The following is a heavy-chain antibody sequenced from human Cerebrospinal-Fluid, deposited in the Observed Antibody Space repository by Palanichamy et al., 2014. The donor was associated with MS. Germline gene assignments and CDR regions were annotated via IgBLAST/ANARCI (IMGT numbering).Heavy chain of an antibody. Sequence: VQLVVSGGGLVQPGGSLRLSCAASEFSVKNNYMSWVRRAPGKGLEWVSIIYAGGSTYYADSVKGRFTIARDNPKNTVFLQMNSLRPDDTGVYYCATLSRRSSSPIDYWGQGTLVSVSS. D-gene: IGHD6-6*01. J-gene: IGHJ4*02. CDR3: ATLSRRSSSPIDY. V-gene: IGHV3-66*02. CDR2: IYAGGST. CDR1: EFSVKNNY.